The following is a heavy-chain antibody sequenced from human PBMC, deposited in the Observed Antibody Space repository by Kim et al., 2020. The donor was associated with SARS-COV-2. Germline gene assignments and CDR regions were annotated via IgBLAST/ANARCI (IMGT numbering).Heavy chain of an antibody. V-gene: IGHV4-61*01. CDR2: IYYSGTT. CDR3: ARSQDYGDPKGGLDH. CDR1: GASVRSGSYY. Sequence: SETLSLTCTVSGASVRSGSYYWNWIRQSPGKGLEFIGYIYYSGTTNYNPSLQSRVTISLDMSKNQFSLKLRSVTAADTALYYCARSQDYGDPKGGLDHWGQGTLVTVS. J-gene: IGHJ4*02. D-gene: IGHD2-21*02.